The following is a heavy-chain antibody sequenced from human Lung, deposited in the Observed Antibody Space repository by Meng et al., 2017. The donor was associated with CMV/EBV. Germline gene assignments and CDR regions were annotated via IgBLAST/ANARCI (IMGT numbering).Heavy chain of an antibody. CDR1: GFTFSSYW. CDR2: INSDGSST. D-gene: IGHD6-13*01. J-gene: IGHJ4*02. Sequence: ESXKISXAASGFTFSSYWMHWVRQVPGKGLVWVARINSDGSSTSYADSVKGRFTISRDNAKNTLYLQMNSLRAEDTAVYYCATELITTAGTRLDYWGQGAXVTVSS. CDR3: ATELITTAGTRLDY. V-gene: IGHV3-74*01.